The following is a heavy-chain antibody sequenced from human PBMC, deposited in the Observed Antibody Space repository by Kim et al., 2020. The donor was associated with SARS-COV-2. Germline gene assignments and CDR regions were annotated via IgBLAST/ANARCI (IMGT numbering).Heavy chain of an antibody. J-gene: IGHJ5*02. Sequence: GGSLRLSCTVSGFTLSDSYMTWIRQSPGKGLEYISYISGDSSDTIYADSVNGRFTVSRANAKNTLYLLLHSLRAEDTAVDEYSRFTRELIPWSRGTLVT. CDR2: ISGDSSDT. V-gene: IGHV3-11*06. CDR1: GFTLSDSY. D-gene: IGHD1-7*01. CDR3: SRFTRELIP.